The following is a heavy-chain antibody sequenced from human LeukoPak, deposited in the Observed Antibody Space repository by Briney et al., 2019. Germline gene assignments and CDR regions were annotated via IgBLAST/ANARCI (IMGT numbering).Heavy chain of an antibody. CDR2: INPNNGDT. CDR1: GYSFSDYH. CDR3: AGIVGATTGWFDP. V-gene: IGHV1-2*02. J-gene: IGHJ5*02. D-gene: IGHD1-26*01. Sequence: ASVKVSCKASGYSFSDYHINWVRQASGQGPEWMGWINPNNGDTDYAKAFQGRVTMTRDTSISTAYMELSRLRSDDTAVYYCAGIVGATTGWFDPWGQGTLVTVSS.